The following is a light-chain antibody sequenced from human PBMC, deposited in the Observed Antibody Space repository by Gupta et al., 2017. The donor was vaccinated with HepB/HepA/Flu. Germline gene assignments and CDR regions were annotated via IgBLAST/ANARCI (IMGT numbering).Light chain of an antibody. CDR1: ESIGNY. CDR2: DAY. J-gene: IGKJ4*01. V-gene: IGKV3-11*01. CDR3: QQRSNWPPLT. Sequence: PGERATLSCRASESIGNYLACCQQKPGQAPRLLIYDAYYRASGIPVRFSGSGSGTDFSLTINSLEPEDFAVYYCQQRSNWPPLTFGGGTKVEIK.